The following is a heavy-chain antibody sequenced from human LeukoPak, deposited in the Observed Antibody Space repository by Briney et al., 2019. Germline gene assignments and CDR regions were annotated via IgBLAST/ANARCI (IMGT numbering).Heavy chain of an antibody. CDR3: ARAEGIDY. CDR2: INPSSGGT. CDR1: GYAFTAYF. J-gene: IGHJ4*02. V-gene: IGHV1-2*02. D-gene: IGHD6-13*01. Sequence: GTSVKVSCKASGYAFTAYFMHWVRQAPGRGLEWMGWINPSSGGTMYAQSFQGRVTMTRDTSISTAYMELSSLTFDDTAVYYCARAEGIDYWGQGTLVTVSS.